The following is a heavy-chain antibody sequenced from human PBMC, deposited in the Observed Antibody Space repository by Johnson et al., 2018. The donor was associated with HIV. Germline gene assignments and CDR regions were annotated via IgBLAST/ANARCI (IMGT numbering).Heavy chain of an antibody. D-gene: IGHD6-13*01. Sequence: VQLVESGGGLVQPGGSLRLSREASGFIFRGYWMRWFRQAPGKGLEWVAYMKQDGSEKPYVDSVRGRFTISRDNTKNSVYLQLESLRVEDPAMHYCARDRVWSSSWPDACDRWGQGTMVSVSS. J-gene: IGHJ3*01. V-gene: IGHV3-7*05. CDR1: GFIFRGYW. CDR3: ARDRVWSSSWPDACDR. CDR2: MKQDGSEK.